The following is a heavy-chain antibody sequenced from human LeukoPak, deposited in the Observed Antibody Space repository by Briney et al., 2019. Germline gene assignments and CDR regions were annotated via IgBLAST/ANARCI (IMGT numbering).Heavy chain of an antibody. V-gene: IGHV3-11*01. CDR3: ARDTEDDDGSTTFDY. CDR1: GFTFSDYY. Sequence: KPGGSLRLSCALSGFTFSDYYFSWIRQAPGKGLEWTSYISSSGNVIYYADSVKGRFTISRDNAKNSLYLQMNSLRVEDTAVYYCARDTEDDDGSTTFDYWGQGTLVTVSS. CDR2: ISSSGNVI. J-gene: IGHJ4*02. D-gene: IGHD1-26*01.